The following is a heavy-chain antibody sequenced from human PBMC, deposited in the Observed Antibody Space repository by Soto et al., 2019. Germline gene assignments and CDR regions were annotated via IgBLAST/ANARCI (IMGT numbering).Heavy chain of an antibody. CDR2: TIPKLSMS. D-gene: IGHD3-10*01. Sequence: QVQLVQSGAELKKPGSSVRVSCKASGDTFNFYTINWVRQAPGLGLEWMGRTIPKLSMSNYALKFQGRLTISADKSTSTAYMVLNSLKPEDTAMYYCATSYGSGSQAFDFWGQGALVTVSS. V-gene: IGHV1-69*02. J-gene: IGHJ4*02. CDR1: GDTFNFYT. CDR3: ATSYGSGSQAFDF.